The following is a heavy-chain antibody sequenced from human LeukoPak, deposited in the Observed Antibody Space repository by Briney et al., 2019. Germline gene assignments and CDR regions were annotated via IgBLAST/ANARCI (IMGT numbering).Heavy chain of an antibody. D-gene: IGHD3-3*01. Sequence: GGSLRLSCAASGFTFSSYAMSWVRQAPGKGLEWVSAISGSGGSTYYADSVKGRFTISRDNSKNTLYLQMNSLRAEDTAVYYCAKDLRYGIFVRRLAAPIDYWGQGTLVTVSS. V-gene: IGHV3-23*01. CDR2: ISGSGGST. CDR3: AKDLRYGIFVRRLAAPIDY. J-gene: IGHJ4*02. CDR1: GFTFSSYA.